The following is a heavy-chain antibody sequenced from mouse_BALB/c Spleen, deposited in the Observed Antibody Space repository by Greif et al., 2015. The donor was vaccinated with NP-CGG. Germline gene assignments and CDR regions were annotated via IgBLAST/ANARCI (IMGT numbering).Heavy chain of an antibody. CDR2: INPDSSTI. CDR1: GFDFSRYW. CDR3: ARDFRGGYYGDYAMDY. V-gene: IGHV4-1*02. J-gene: IGHJ4*01. Sequence: VQLQQSGGGLVQPGGSLKLSCAASGFDFSRYWMSWVRQAPGKGLEWIGEINPDSSTINYTPSLKDKFIISRDNAKNTLYLQMSKVRSEDAALYYCARDFRGGYYGDYAMDYWGQGTSVTVSS. D-gene: IGHD1-2*01.